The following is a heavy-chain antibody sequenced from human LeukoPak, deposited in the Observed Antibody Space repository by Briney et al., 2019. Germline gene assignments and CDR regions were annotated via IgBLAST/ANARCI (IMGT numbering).Heavy chain of an antibody. V-gene: IGHV3-23*01. CDR1: GFTFTNYA. D-gene: IGHD5-24*01. J-gene: IGHJ3*02. CDR2: LSPSGADT. CDR3: ARRAYNWGAFDI. Sequence: GGSLRLSCAASGFTFTNYAMNWVRQAPGKGLEWVSTLSPSGADTYYADSVKGRFTISRDISKNTLYLQMNSLRAEDTAVYYCARRAYNWGAFDIWGQGTMVAVSS.